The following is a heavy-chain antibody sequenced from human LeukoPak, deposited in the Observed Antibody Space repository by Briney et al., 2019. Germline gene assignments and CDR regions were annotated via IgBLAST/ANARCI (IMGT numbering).Heavy chain of an antibody. CDR1: GFTFSNYG. J-gene: IGHJ5*02. D-gene: IGHD2-2*03. V-gene: IGHV3-30*02. Sequence: GGSLRLSCAASGFTFSNYGMHWVRQAPGKGLEWVAFIRYDGSNKYYADSVRGRFTISRDNSKNTLYLQMNSLRAEDTAVYYCAKFGYCSSTNCPNWLDPWGQGTLVTVSS. CDR2: IRYDGSNK. CDR3: AKFGYCSSTNCPNWLDP.